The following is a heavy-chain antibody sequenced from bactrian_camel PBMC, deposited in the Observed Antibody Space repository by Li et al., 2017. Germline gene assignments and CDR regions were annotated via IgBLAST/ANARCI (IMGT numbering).Heavy chain of an antibody. D-gene: IGHD1*01. CDR2: ISTEGSGP. CDR1: GFTFKNYY. CDR3: AMASGGWFGFWDY. V-gene: IGHV3-2*01. J-gene: IGHJ4*01. Sequence: HVQLVESGGGLVQPGGSLSVSCAASGFTFKNYYMRWVRQPPGKGLEWVSSISTEGSGPYYAESVKGRLTMSSDNAKNTVTLQMNNLKSEDTALYYCAMASGGWFGFWDYWGQGTQVTV.